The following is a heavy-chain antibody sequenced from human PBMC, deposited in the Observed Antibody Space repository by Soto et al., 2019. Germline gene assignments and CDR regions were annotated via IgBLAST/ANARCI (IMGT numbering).Heavy chain of an antibody. J-gene: IGHJ4*02. D-gene: IGHD6-13*01. CDR1: GLSSSGSA. Sequence: EVQLVESGGGLVQPGGSLKLSCAASGLSSSGSAMHWVRQASGKGLEWVGRIGGKVNGYATTYAASVKGRFTISRDDSKNTAYLQMNSLKTEDTAIYYCTKGIADAGTDYWGQGTLVTVSS. CDR3: TKGIADAGTDY. V-gene: IGHV3-73*01. CDR2: IGGKVNGYAT.